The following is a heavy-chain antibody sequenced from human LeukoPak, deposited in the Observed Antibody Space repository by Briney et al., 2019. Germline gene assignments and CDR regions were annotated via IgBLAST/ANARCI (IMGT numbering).Heavy chain of an antibody. CDR3: AKDDIAVATRPGGYFDS. CDR1: GFTFEDFA. D-gene: IGHD6-19*01. Sequence: GGSLRLSCVASGFTFEDFAMHWVRQAPGKGLEWVSGISWNGGSIGTADSVRGRFTISRDNTKNYLYLHLNSLRPEDTALYYCAKDDIAVATRPGGYFDSWGQGTPVTVSS. V-gene: IGHV3-9*01. J-gene: IGHJ4*02. CDR2: ISWNGGSI.